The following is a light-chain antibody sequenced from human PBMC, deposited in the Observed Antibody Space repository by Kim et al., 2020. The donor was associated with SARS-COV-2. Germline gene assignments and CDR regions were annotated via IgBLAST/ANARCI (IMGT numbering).Light chain of an antibody. J-gene: IGKJ2*01. CDR3: QQYGTLPYT. V-gene: IGKV3-20*01. Sequence: PGERATLSCGASHSVASRYLAWYQLKPGQAPRLLIFGASSWAAGVPDRFTGSGSGTDFTLTISSLEPEDFAMYYCQQYGTLPYTFGQGTKVDIK. CDR2: GAS. CDR1: HSVASRY.